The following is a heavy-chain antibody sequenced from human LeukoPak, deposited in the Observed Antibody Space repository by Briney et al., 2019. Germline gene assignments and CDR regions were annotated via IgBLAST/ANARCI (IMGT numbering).Heavy chain of an antibody. CDR2: INHSGST. Sequence: SETLSLTCAVYGGSFSGYYWSWIRQPPGKGLEWIGEINHSGSTNYNPSLKSRVTISVDTSKNQFSLEVSSVTAADTAVYYCARVPYTYSSSWYIGWYFDLWGRGTLVTVSS. CDR1: GGSFSGYY. J-gene: IGHJ2*01. V-gene: IGHV4-34*01. CDR3: ARVPYTYSSSWYIGWYFDL. D-gene: IGHD6-13*01.